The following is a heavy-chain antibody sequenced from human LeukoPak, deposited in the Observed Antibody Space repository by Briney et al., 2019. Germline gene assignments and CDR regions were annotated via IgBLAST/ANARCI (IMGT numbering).Heavy chain of an antibody. CDR1: GYTFTSYY. Sequence: GASVKVSCKASGYTFTSYYMHWVRQAPGQGLEWMGWISAYNGNTNYAQKLQGRVTMTTDTSTSTAYMELRSLRSDDTAVYYCARPSGWYHHDAFDIWGQGTMVTVSS. CDR2: ISAYNGNT. D-gene: IGHD6-19*01. J-gene: IGHJ3*02. CDR3: ARPSGWYHHDAFDI. V-gene: IGHV1-18*04.